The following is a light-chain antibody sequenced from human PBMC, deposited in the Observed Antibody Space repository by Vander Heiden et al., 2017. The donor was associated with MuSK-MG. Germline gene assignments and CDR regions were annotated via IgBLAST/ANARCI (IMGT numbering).Light chain of an antibody. V-gene: IGLV2-14*03. J-gene: IGLJ2*01. CDR2: DAT. Sequence: QSALTQPASVSGSPGQSITISCTGTTSDVGGYTYVSWYQHHPGKAPKLIIFDATYRPSGVSNRFSGSKSGDTASLTISGLQAEDEADDYCSSFRSSSTVVVFGGGTKLTVL. CDR3: SSFRSSSTVVV. CDR1: TSDVGGYTY.